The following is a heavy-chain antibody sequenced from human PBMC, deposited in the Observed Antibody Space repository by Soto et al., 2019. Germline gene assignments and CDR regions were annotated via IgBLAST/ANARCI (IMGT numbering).Heavy chain of an antibody. CDR3: ARGRTVRNYADDSSDYFYFFDY. V-gene: IGHV4-59*01. CDR2: VYYTGST. Sequence: SETLALTCTVSGDSISTFYWGWMRQSPGKELEWIGYVYYTGSTNYNPSLKSRVTISVDRSKNQFSLKLTSANAADTAVYYCARGRTVRNYADDSSDYFYFFDYWGQGTQVTVSS. D-gene: IGHD3-22*01. CDR1: GDSISTFY. J-gene: IGHJ4*02.